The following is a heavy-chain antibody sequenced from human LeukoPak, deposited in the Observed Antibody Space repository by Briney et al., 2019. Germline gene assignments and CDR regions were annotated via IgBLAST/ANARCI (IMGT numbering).Heavy chain of an antibody. V-gene: IGHV3-30-3*01. J-gene: IGHJ3*02. D-gene: IGHD4-17*01. CDR2: ISYDGSNK. Sequence: GGSLRLSCAASGFXFSSYAIHWVRQAPGKGLEWVAVISYDGSNKYYADSVKGRFTISRDNSKNTLYLQMNSLRAEDTAVYYCARQDYGDSAFDIWGQGTMVTVSS. CDR1: GFXFSSYA. CDR3: ARQDYGDSAFDI.